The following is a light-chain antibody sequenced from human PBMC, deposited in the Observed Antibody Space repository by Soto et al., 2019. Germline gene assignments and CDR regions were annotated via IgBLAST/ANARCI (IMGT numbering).Light chain of an antibody. CDR1: QSLSSSH. CDR3: QQYGNWPLT. Sequence: EVVMTQSPATLSVSPGERVTLSCRASQSLSSSHLAWYQQKPGQAPRLLIYATSTRDTGFPARFSGSGSGTEFTLTISSLQSEDSAVYYCQQYGNWPLTFGGGTKVEIK. V-gene: IGKV3-15*01. J-gene: IGKJ4*01. CDR2: ATS.